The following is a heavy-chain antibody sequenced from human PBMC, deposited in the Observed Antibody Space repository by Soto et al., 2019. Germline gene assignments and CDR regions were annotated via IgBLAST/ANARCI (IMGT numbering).Heavy chain of an antibody. Sequence: QVQLVQSGAEVKKPGSSVKVSCKASGGTFSSYAISWVRQAPGQGLEWMGGLIPIFGTANYAQKFQGRVTITADESTSTAYMELDRLRSEDTAVYYCARDKTGSGSFDYWGQGTLVTVSS. J-gene: IGHJ4*02. CDR1: GGTFSSYA. D-gene: IGHD6-19*01. CDR2: LIPIFGTA. CDR3: ARDKTGSGSFDY. V-gene: IGHV1-69*12.